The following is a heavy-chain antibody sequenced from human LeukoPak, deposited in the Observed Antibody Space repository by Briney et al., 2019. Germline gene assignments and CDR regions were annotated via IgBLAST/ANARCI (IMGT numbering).Heavy chain of an antibody. V-gene: IGHV3-23*01. CDR3: AKTYYGSGTYYSEHYYGMDV. Sequence: GGSLRLSCAASGFTFSNYAMSWVRQAPGKGLEWVSGISGSGGSTFYADSVKGRFTISRDNSKNTLYLQMNSLRAEDTAVYYCAKTYYGSGTYYSEHYYGMDVWGQGTTVTVSS. CDR2: ISGSGGST. CDR1: GFTFSNYA. J-gene: IGHJ6*02. D-gene: IGHD3-10*01.